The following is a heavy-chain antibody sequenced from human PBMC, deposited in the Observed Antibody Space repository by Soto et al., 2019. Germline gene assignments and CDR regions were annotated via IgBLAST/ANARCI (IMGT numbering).Heavy chain of an antibody. V-gene: IGHV3-23*01. CDR1: GFTFSSYA. D-gene: IGHD3-22*01. CDR2: ISGSGGST. CDR3: AKGALIVVVITPRTTLY. J-gene: IGHJ4*02. Sequence: GGSLRLSCAASGFTFSSYAMSWVRQAPGKGLEWVSAISGSGGSTYYADSVKGRFTISRDDSKNTLYLQMNSLRAEDTAVYYCAKGALIVVVITPRTTLYRCQGTLVTVSS.